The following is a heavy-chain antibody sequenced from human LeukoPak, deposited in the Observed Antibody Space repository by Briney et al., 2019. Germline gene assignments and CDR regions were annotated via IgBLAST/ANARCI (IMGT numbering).Heavy chain of an antibody. CDR2: ISSGGSTI. D-gene: IGHD6-13*01. CDR1: GFTFSDYY. V-gene: IGHV3-11*01. Sequence: GGSLRLSCAVSGFTFSDYYMSWIRQAPGKGLEWVSYISSGGSTISHADSVKGRFTISRDNTENSLYLQMNSLRAEDTAGYYCARRAAASRCFDYWGQGTLVTVSS. J-gene: IGHJ4*02. CDR3: ARRAAASRCFDY.